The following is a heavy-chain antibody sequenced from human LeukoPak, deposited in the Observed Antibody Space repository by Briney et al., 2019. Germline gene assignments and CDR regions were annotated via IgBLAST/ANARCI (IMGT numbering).Heavy chain of an antibody. J-gene: IGHJ4*02. D-gene: IGHD3-10*01. V-gene: IGHV4-4*07. Sequence: PSETLSLTCTVSVASISTYYWSWIRHPPGKGLEWIGRIYASGSTDYNPSLRSRVTISLDKSKNQFSLNLNSVTAADTAVYYCARGTSGDYWGQGTLVTVSS. CDR1: VASISTYY. CDR2: IYASGST. CDR3: ARGTSGDY.